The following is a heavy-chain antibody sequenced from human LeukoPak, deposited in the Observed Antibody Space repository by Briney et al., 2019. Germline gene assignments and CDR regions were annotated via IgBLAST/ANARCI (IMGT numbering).Heavy chain of an antibody. J-gene: IGHJ1*01. Sequence: PSETLSLTCTVSGGSISSGGYYWGWIRQPRGKGLEWIGYIYHSGSTYYNPSLKSRVTISVDRSKNQFSLKLSSVTAADTAVYYCARSGIVVVVAATSAEYFQHWGQGTLVTVSS. CDR2: IYHSGST. CDR1: GGSISSGGYY. CDR3: ARSGIVVVVAATSAEYFQH. V-gene: IGHV4-30-2*01. D-gene: IGHD2-15*01.